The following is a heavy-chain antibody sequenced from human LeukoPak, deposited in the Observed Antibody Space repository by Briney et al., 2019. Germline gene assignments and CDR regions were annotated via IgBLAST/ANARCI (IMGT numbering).Heavy chain of an antibody. Sequence: GGSLRLSCAASAFTFRSYGMHWVRQAPGKGLEWVAFIRYHGSDKYYADSVKDRFTISRDNAKTSLYLQMNSLRAEDTAVYYCARHLSGVTGYTYGRGIDYWGQGTLVTVSS. CDR3: ARHLSGVTGYTYGRGIDY. D-gene: IGHD5-18*01. CDR2: IRYHGSDK. V-gene: IGHV3-30*02. J-gene: IGHJ4*02. CDR1: AFTFRSYG.